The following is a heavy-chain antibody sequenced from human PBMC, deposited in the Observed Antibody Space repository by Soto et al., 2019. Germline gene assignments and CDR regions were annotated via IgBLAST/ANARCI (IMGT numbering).Heavy chain of an antibody. J-gene: IGHJ3*02. V-gene: IGHV4-4*02. CDR2: IYYSGST. CDR3: ARQRSHSSSWSDAFDI. CDR1: GGSISSSNW. Sequence: SETLSLTCAVSGGSISSSNWWSWVRQPPGKGLVWIGYIYYSGSTNYNPSLKSRVTISVDTSKNQFSLKLNSMTAADTAVYYCARQRSHSSSWSDAFDIWAQGTMVTVSS. D-gene: IGHD6-13*01.